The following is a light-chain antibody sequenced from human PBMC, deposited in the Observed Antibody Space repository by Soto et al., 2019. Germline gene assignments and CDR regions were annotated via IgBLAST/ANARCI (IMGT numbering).Light chain of an antibody. J-gene: IGLJ2*01. CDR1: SSDVGGYNY. Sequence: QSALTQPASVSGSPGQSITIACTGTSSDVGGYNYVSWYQQHPGKAPKLLIYDVSKRPSGVSNRFSGSKSGNTASLTISGLQAEDEADYYCSSYTSSTHVVFGGGTKVTVL. V-gene: IGLV2-14*01. CDR3: SSYTSSTHVV. CDR2: DVS.